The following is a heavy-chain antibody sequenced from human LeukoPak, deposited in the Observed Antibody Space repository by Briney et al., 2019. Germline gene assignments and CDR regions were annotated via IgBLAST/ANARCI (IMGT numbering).Heavy chain of an antibody. V-gene: IGHV3-23*01. J-gene: IGHJ4*02. CDR3: ARDSQHLNFDH. D-gene: IGHD3-3*02. Sequence: GGSLRLSCAASGFTFSSYAMSWVRQAPGKGLEWVSAISSSGGSTYYADSVKGRFTISRDNAKNSLYLQMDSLRAEDTAVYYCARDSQHLNFDHWGQGALVTVSS. CDR1: GFTFSSYA. CDR2: ISSSGGST.